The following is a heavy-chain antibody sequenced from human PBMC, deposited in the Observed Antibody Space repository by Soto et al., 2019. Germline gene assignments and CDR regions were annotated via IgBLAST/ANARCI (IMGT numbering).Heavy chain of an antibody. D-gene: IGHD2-2*01. CDR3: ARQDIVVVPAATTTQKYYYYGMDV. J-gene: IGHJ6*02. CDR1: GYSFTSYW. Sequence: ESVKISFKGSGYSFTSYWIGWVRQMPGKGLEWMGIIYPGDSDTRYSPSFQGQVTISADKSISTAYLQWSSLKASDTAMYYCARQDIVVVPAATTTQKYYYYGMDVWGQGTTVTV. V-gene: IGHV5-51*01. CDR2: IYPGDSDT.